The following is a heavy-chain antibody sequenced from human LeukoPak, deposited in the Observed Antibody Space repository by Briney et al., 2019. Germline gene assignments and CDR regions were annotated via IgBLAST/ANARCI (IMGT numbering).Heavy chain of an antibody. CDR2: IWYDGSNK. Sequence: PGGSLRLSCAASGFTFSSYGMHWVRQAPGKGLEWVAVIWYDGSNKYYADSVKGRFTISRDNSKNTLYLQMNSLRAEDTAVYYCARDRGSRLLWFGESSFDYWGQGTLVTVSS. CDR1: GFTFSSYG. D-gene: IGHD3-10*01. V-gene: IGHV3-33*01. J-gene: IGHJ4*02. CDR3: ARDRGSRLLWFGESSFDY.